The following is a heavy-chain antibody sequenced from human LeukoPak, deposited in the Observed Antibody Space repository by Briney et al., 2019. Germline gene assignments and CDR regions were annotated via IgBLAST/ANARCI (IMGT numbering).Heavy chain of an antibody. D-gene: IGHD6-19*01. CDR2: ISGIGGST. CDR1: GFTFSSYA. J-gene: IGHJ4*02. Sequence: GGSLRLSCAASGFTFSSYAMSWVRQAPGKGLEWVSAISGIGGSTYYADSVKGRFTISRDTPKNTLYLQMNSLRVEDTAFYYCAKDNRRHYTSGPNPDSLHWGQGALVTVSS. CDR3: AKDNRRHYTSGPNPDSLH. V-gene: IGHV3-23*01.